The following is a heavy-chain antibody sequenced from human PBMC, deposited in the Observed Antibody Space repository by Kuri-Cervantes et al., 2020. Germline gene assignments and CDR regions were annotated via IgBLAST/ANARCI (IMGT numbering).Heavy chain of an antibody. J-gene: IGHJ4*02. D-gene: IGHD2-21*02. V-gene: IGHV3-30-3*01. CDR1: GFTFSSYA. CDR2: ISYDGSNK. CDR3: ARSLPLYCGGDCSYFDY. Sequence: GGSLRLSCAASGFTFSSYAMHWVRQVPGKGLEWVAVISYDGSNKYYADSVKGRFTISRDNSKNTLYLQMNSLRAEDTAVYYCARSLPLYCGGDCSYFDYWGQGTLVTVSS.